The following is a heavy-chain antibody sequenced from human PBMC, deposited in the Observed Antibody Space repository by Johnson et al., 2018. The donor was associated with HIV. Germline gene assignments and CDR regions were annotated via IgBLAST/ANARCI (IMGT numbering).Heavy chain of an antibody. V-gene: IGHV3-30*03. CDR1: GFTVSSNY. CDR3: ARAQTYYDFWSGYDAFDI. CDR2: ISYDGRNR. Sequence: QVQLVESGGGLTQPGGSLRLSCAASGFTVSSNYMSWVRQAPGQGLERVAVISYDGRNRYYADSVTGRFTISRDNSKNTRFLQMNSLRVEDTAVYYCARAQTYYDFWSGYDAFDIWGQGTMVTVSS. D-gene: IGHD3-3*01. J-gene: IGHJ3*02.